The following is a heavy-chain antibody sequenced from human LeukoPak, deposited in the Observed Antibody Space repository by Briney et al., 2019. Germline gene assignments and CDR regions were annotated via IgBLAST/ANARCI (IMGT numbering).Heavy chain of an antibody. Sequence: ASVKVSCKASGGTFSSYAISWVRQAPGQGLEWMGGIIPIFGTANYAQKFQGRVTITADESTSTAYMELSSLRSEDTAVYYCARDLRGYDFWSGYYSGYFDYWGQGTLVTVSS. CDR3: ARDLRGYDFWSGYYSGYFDY. V-gene: IGHV1-69*13. D-gene: IGHD3-3*01. J-gene: IGHJ4*02. CDR2: IIPIFGTA. CDR1: GGTFSSYA.